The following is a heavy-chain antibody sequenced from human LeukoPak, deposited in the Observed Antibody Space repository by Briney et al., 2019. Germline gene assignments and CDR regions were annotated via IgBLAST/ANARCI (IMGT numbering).Heavy chain of an antibody. Sequence: PSKTLSLTCTVSGGSISSYYWSWIRQPPGKGLEWIGYIYYSGSTNYNPSLKSRVTISVDTSKNQFSLKLSSVTAADTAVYYCARVSTGDAFDIWGQGTMVTVSS. J-gene: IGHJ3*02. D-gene: IGHD4-17*01. V-gene: IGHV4-59*01. CDR3: ARVSTGDAFDI. CDR2: IYYSGST. CDR1: GGSISSYY.